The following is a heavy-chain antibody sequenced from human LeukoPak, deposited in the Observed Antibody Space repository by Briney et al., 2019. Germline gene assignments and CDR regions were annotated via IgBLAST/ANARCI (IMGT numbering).Heavy chain of an antibody. CDR2: INPSGGST. V-gene: IGHV1-46*01. D-gene: IGHD2-15*01. J-gene: IGHJ4*02. CDR3: ARRYCSGGSCYDLGTIDY. CDR1: GYSFSNYG. Sequence: GASVKVSCKTSGYSFSNYGISWVRQAPGQGLEWMGIINPSGGSTSYAQKFQGRVTMTRDTSTSTVYMELSSLRSEDTAVYYCARRYCSGGSCYDLGTIDYWGQGTLVTVSS.